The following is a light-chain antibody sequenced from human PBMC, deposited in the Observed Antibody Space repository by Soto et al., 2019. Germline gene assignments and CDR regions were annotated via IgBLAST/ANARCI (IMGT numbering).Light chain of an antibody. Sequence: QLVLTQSPSASASLGASVKLTCTLSSGHSTYAIAWHQQQPEKGPRYLMKVNIDGSHSKGDGIPDRFSGSSSGDERYLTISSLQSEDEADYYCQTWGTGIQVFGGGTKLTVL. V-gene: IGLV4-69*01. CDR2: VNIDGSH. CDR1: SGHSTYA. J-gene: IGLJ3*02. CDR3: QTWGTGIQV.